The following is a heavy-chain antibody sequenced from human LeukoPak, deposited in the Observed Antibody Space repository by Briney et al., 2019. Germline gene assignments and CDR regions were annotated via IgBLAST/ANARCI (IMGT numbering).Heavy chain of an antibody. D-gene: IGHD3-22*01. V-gene: IGHV4-59*12. CDR3: AREVTYYYDNSGSIAGYSDY. J-gene: IGHJ4*02. CDR2: IYYSGST. CDR1: GGSISSYY. Sequence: PSETLSLTCTVSGGSISSYYWSWIRQPPGKGLEWIAYIYYSGSTNYNPSLKSRVTISADKSKNQFSLKLSSVTAADTAVYYCAREVTYYYDNSGSIAGYSDYWGQGTLVTVSS.